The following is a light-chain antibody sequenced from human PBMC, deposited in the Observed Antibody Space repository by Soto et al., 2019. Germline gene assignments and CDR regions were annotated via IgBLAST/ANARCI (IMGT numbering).Light chain of an antibody. CDR3: QQSYKIVSWT. Sequence: DIQMTQCQSSLSASVGEMVTITFWASHRIISYLNCSQQKXVXXTELXXXAEXNLQSEVPSRFLGSGSGKDFALTISSLQPEDFATYYCQQSYKIVSWTFGQGTKVDIK. CDR2: AEX. V-gene: IGKV1-39*01. CDR1: HRIISY. J-gene: IGKJ1*01.